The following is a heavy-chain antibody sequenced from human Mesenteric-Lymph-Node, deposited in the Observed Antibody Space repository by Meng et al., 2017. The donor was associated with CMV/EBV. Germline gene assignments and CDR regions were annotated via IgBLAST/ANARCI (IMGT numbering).Heavy chain of an antibody. CDR2: LYYSGGT. CDR1: GASITTHY. J-gene: IGHJ6*02. D-gene: IGHD2-15*01. CDR3: TKTAATGRGWVGMDV. Sequence: SETLSLTCIVSGASITTHYWSWIRQPPGKGLEWVGYLYYSGGTSYSPSLKSRVTISADTSKNQLSLKLTSVTAADTAIYYCTKTAATGRGWVGMDVWGQGTTVTVSS. V-gene: IGHV4-59*11.